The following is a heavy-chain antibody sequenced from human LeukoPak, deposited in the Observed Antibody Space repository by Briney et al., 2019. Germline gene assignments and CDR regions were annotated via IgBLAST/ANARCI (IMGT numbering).Heavy chain of an antibody. J-gene: IGHJ3*02. CDR2: ISYDGSNK. D-gene: IGHD1-26*01. V-gene: IGHV3-30*04. Sequence: PGGSLRLSCAASGFTFSSYAMHWVRQAPGKGLEWVAVISYDGSNKYYADSVKGRFTISRDNSKNTLYLQMNSLRAEDTAVYYCAARGSYYGLEMLDHAFDIWGQGTMVTVSS. CDR1: GFTFSSYA. CDR3: AARGSYYGLEMLDHAFDI.